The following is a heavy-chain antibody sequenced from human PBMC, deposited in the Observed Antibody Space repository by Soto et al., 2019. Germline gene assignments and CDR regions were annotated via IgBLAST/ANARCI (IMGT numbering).Heavy chain of an antibody. V-gene: IGHV4-30-4*01. CDR2: IYYSGSN. J-gene: IGHJ4*02. CDR3: ARGEWDHCGYFDY. CDR1: GCSISSGDYY. Sequence: QVQLQESCPGLVKPSQTLALTCTVSGCSISSGDYYWSWIRQPPGKGLEWIGDIYYSGSNYYNPSLKSRVTIAVATSKNQLSLKLSSVTAADTAVYYCARGEWDHCGYFDYGGQGTLVTVST. D-gene: IGHD1-26*01.